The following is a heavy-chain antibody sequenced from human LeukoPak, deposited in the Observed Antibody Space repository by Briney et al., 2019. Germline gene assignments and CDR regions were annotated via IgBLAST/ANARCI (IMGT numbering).Heavy chain of an antibody. V-gene: IGHV1-2*06. D-gene: IGHD2-2*01. CDR3: ARDPSYGYQLLYYFDY. Sequence: GASVKVSCKASGYTFTGYYMHWVRQAPGQGLEWMGRINPNSGGTNYAQKFQGRVTMTRDTSISTAYMELSRLRSDDTAVYYCARDPSYGYQLLYYFDYWGQGTLVTVSS. J-gene: IGHJ4*02. CDR1: GYTFTGYY. CDR2: INPNSGGT.